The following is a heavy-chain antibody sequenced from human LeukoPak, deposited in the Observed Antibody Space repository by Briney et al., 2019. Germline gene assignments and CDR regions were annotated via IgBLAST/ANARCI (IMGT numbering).Heavy chain of an antibody. CDR1: GFTFSSYS. Sequence: GGSLRLSCAASGFTFSSYSMNWVRQAPGKGLEWASSISSTSSYMYYADSMKGRFIISRDNAKNSLYLQMNSLRAEDTAVYYCARASSGWAVDLYYFDHWGQGTLVTVSS. CDR3: ARASSGWAVDLYYFDH. CDR2: ISSTSSYM. V-gene: IGHV3-21*01. D-gene: IGHD6-19*01. J-gene: IGHJ4*02.